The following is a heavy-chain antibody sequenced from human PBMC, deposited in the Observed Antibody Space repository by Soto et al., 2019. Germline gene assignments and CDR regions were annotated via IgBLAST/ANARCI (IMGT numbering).Heavy chain of an antibody. CDR3: AGGGVRGVVTRTRDYYGMDV. V-gene: IGHV5-51*01. D-gene: IGHD3-10*01. Sequence: RGESLKISCKVSGYNFTNYWIGWCPQLPGKAWKPMGIIYPGASDTRYSPSFQGQVTISADKSISTAYLQWSSLKASDTAMYYCAGGGVRGVVTRTRDYYGMDVWGQGTTVTVSS. CDR1: GYNFTNYW. CDR2: IYPGASDT. J-gene: IGHJ6*02.